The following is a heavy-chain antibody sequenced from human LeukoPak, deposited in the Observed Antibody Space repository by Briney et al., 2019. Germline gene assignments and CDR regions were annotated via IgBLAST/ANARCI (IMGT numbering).Heavy chain of an antibody. J-gene: IGHJ4*02. CDR3: AREVRGHYFDY. V-gene: IGHV3-53*01. CDR1: GLTVSSNY. Sequence: PGGSLRLSCAASGLTVSSNYMSWVRQAPGKGLEWVSVIYSGGSTYYADSVKGRFTISRDNSKNTLYLQMNSLRAEDTAAYYCAREVRGHYFDYWGQGTLVTVSS. CDR2: IYSGGST. D-gene: IGHD3-10*01.